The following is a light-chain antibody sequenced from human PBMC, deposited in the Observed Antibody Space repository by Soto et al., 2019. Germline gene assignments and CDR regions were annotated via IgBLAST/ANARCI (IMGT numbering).Light chain of an antibody. V-gene: IGKV3-15*01. J-gene: IGKJ2*01. CDR2: GAS. Sequence: EIVMTQSPATLSVSLGEGATLSCRASQSVSSNLAWYQQKPGQAPRLLIYGASTRATGVPARFSGSGSVTEFTLTISRLQSEDVAVYYCQQYNNWPPYTFGQGTKLEIK. CDR3: QQYNNWPPYT. CDR1: QSVSSN.